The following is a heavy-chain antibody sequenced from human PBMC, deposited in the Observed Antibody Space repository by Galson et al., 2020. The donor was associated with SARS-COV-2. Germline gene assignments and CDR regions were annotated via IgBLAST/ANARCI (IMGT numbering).Heavy chain of an antibody. Sequence: SETLSLTCTVSGASISSGGYYWSWIRQHPGKGLEWIGYIYYSVSTYYNPSLKRRVTISVDTSKNRFSLKLSSVTAADTGVYYCARAVRGGIIKGCDWLDPWGQGTLFSVCS. CDR2: IYYSVST. D-gene: IGHD3-10*01. J-gene: IGHJ5*02. V-gene: IGHV4-31*03. CDR3: ARAVRGGIIKGCDWLDP. CDR1: GASISSGGYY.